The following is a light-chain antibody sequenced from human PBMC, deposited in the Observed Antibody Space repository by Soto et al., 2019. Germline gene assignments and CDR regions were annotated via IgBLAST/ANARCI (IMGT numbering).Light chain of an antibody. CDR3: SSYTTSDFYV. CDR2: GVK. J-gene: IGLJ1*01. V-gene: IGLV2-14*01. CDR1: GRDIGAYDY. Sequence: QSALTQPASVSGSPGQSITISCTGSGRDIGAYDYVSWYQQHPGKAPKLIIYGVKNRPSGVSNRFSVSKSAFTASLTISGLQTEDEADYYCSSYTTSDFYVFGPGTKLTVL.